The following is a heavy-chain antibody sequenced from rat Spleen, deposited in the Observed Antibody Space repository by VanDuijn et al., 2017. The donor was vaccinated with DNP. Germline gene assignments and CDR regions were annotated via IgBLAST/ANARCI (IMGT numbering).Heavy chain of an antibody. CDR3: ARLSNSRVMDA. CDR2: ITSGGSNT. J-gene: IGHJ4*01. Sequence: EVQLVESGGGLVQPGRSMKLSCAASGFTFSSFAMAWVRQAPKKGLEWVATITSGGSNTYYPDSVKGRFTISRDNAKSTLYLQMDSLRSEDTATYYCARLSNSRVMDAWGQGASVTVSS. CDR1: GFTFSSFA. V-gene: IGHV5-25*01. D-gene: IGHD3-1*01.